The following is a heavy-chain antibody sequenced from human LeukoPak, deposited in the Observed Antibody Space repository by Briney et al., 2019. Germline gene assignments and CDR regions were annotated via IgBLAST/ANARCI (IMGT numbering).Heavy chain of an antibody. D-gene: IGHD6-6*01. Sequence: PGGSLRLSCAASGFIFSSYSMNWVRQAPGKGLEWVSSISSSSSYIYYADSVKGRFTISRDNAKNSLYLQMNSLRAEDTAVYYCARDLYSSSSSPLDYWGQGTLVTVSS. V-gene: IGHV3-21*01. CDR3: ARDLYSSSSSPLDY. CDR2: ISSSSSYI. J-gene: IGHJ4*02. CDR1: GFIFSSYS.